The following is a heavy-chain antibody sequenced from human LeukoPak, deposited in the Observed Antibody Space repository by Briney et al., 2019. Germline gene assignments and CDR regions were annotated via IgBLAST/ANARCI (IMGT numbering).Heavy chain of an antibody. Sequence: GGALRLSCAASGFTFSSYSMNWVRQAPGKGLEWVSSISSSSSYIYYADSVKGRFTISRDNSKNTLYLQMNSLRAEDTAVYYCAKGRGLQYHYYGMDVWGQGTTVTVSS. D-gene: IGHD4-11*01. CDR2: ISSSSSYI. CDR1: GFTFSSYS. V-gene: IGHV3-21*04. CDR3: AKGRGLQYHYYGMDV. J-gene: IGHJ6*02.